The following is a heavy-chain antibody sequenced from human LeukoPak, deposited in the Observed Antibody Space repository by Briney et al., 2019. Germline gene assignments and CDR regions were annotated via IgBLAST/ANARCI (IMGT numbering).Heavy chain of an antibody. D-gene: IGHD3-3*01. CDR3: TRSYGFWSGYFDY. CDR2: IRSKAYGGTT. V-gene: IGHV3-49*04. CDR1: GFTFGDYA. J-gene: IGHJ4*02. Sequence: GGSLRLSCTASGFTFGDYAMSWVRQAPEKGLEWVGFIRSKAYGGTTEYAASVKGRFTISRDDSKSIAYPQMNSLKTGDTAVYYCTRSYGFWSGYFDYWGQGTLVTVSS.